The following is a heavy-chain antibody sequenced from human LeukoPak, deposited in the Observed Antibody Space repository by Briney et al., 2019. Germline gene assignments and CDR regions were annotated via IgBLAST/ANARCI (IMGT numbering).Heavy chain of an antibody. V-gene: IGHV4-34*01. J-gene: IGHJ4*02. D-gene: IGHD3-16*01. CDR3: ARGHGGVVFDY. Sequence: SETLSLTCAVYGGSFSGYYWSWIRQPPGKGLEWIREINHSGSTNYNPSLKSRVTISVDTSKNQFSLKLSSVTAADTAVYYCARGHGGVVFDYWGQGTLVTVSS. CDR2: INHSGST. CDR1: GGSFSGYY.